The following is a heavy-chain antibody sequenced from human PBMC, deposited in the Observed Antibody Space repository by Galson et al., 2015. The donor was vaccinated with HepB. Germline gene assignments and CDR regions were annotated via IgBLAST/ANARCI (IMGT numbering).Heavy chain of an antibody. D-gene: IGHD3-10*01. CDR1: GFTFSSYS. CDR2: ISSSSSYI. CDR3: ARGTMVRGDYYYYGRDV. V-gene: IGHV3-21*01. Sequence: SLRLSCAASGFTFSSYSMNWVRQAPGKGLEWVSSISSSSSYINYADSVKGRFTISRDNAKNSLYLQMNSLRAEDTAVYYCARGTMVRGDYYYYGRDVWGQRTTVTVSS. J-gene: IGHJ6*02.